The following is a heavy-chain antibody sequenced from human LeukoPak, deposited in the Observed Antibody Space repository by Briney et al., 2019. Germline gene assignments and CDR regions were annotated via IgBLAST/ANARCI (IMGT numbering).Heavy chain of an antibody. D-gene: IGHD3-3*01. J-gene: IGHJ4*02. CDR1: GGSFSGYY. Sequence: SETLSLTCAVYGGSFSGYYWSWIRQPPGKGLEWIGEINHSGSTNYNPSLKSRVTISVDTSKNQLSLELSSVTAADTAVYYCARGARGYYDFWRGVRPYYFDYWGQGTLVTVSS. CDR2: INHSGST. CDR3: ARGARGYYDFWRGVRPYYFDY. V-gene: IGHV4-34*01.